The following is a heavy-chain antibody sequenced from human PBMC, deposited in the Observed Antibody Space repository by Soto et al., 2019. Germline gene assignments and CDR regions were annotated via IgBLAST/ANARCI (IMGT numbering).Heavy chain of an antibody. D-gene: IGHD6-19*01. CDR2: ISSSSSYV. CDR1: GFPFSSYS. J-gene: IGHJ4*02. CDR3: ARDVLDSSGWYGY. Sequence: EVQLVESGGGLVKPGESLRLSCAASGFPFSSYSMNWVRQAPGKGLEWVSYISSSSSYVDYADSVKGRFTLSRDNAQNSLYLQMNRLRAEDTAVYYCARDVLDSSGWYGYWGQGTLVTVSS. V-gene: IGHV3-21*06.